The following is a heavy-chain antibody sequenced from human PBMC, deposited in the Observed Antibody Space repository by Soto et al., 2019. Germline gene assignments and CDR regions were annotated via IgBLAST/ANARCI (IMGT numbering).Heavy chain of an antibody. V-gene: IGHV4-31*03. CDR1: GLSIRGGGYY. CDR2: MYYSGAT. J-gene: IGHJ4*02. Sequence: QVQLQESGPGLVKPSQTLTLTCTVSGLSIRGGGYYWSWIRQHPGKGLEWIAYMYYSGATYNNPSLTSRVTISIDTSKNQFSLRLTSVTAADTAVYYCATSPGSGYYFDYWGQGTLVTVSS. D-gene: IGHD3-10*01. CDR3: ATSPGSGYYFDY.